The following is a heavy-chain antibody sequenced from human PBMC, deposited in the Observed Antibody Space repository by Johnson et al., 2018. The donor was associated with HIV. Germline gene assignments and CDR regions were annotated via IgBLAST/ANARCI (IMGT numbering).Heavy chain of an antibody. CDR3: ARVKSYGNWGSRKGGRESRAAFDI. CDR2: ISYDGSNK. D-gene: IGHD7-27*01. V-gene: IGHV3-30*03. Sequence: QVQLVESGGGLVQPGGSLRLSCAASGFTVSNNYMSWVRQAPGKGLEWVAVISYDGSNKYYADSVKDRFTISRDNAKNTLYLQMNSLRAEDTAVYYCARVKSYGNWGSRKGGRESRAAFDIWGQGTMVTVSS. CDR1: GFTVSNNY. J-gene: IGHJ3*02.